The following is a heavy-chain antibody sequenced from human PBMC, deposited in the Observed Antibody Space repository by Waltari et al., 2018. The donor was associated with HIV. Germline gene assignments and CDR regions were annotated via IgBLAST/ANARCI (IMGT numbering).Heavy chain of an antibody. CDR2: INPNNGGT. D-gene: IGHD4-17*01. V-gene: IGHV1-2*02. CDR3: ARNLDGDYVLAY. Sequence: QVQLVQSGAEVKKPGASVKVSCKGSGYTFTGYYIHWVRQAPGQGLEWMGWINPNNGGTNYAQKFQDRVTMTRDTSISTAYMELSRLRSDDTAVYYCARNLDGDYVLAYWGQGILVTVSS. J-gene: IGHJ4*02. CDR1: GYTFTGYY.